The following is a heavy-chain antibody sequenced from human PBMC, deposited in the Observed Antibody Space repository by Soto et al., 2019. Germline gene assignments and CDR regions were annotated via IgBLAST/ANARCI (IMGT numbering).Heavy chain of an antibody. CDR1: GGSFSGYY. V-gene: IGHV4-34*09. J-gene: IGHJ4*02. CDR3: ARNIVVVPAAIDLYYFDY. D-gene: IGHD2-2*01. Sequence: SETLSLTCAVYGGSFSGYYWSWIRQPPGKGLEWIGYIYYSGSTYYNPSLKSRVTISVDTSKNQFSLKLSSVTAADTAVYYCARNIVVVPAAIDLYYFDYWGQGTLVTVSS. CDR2: IYYSGST.